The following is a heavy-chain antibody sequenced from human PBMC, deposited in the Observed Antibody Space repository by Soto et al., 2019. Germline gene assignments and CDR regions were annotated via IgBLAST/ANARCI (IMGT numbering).Heavy chain of an antibody. V-gene: IGHV1-69*01. J-gene: IGHJ5*01. CDR3: ARASPVICGGDPCYRLDSSFDS. Sequence: QVQLVQSGAEVREPGSSLRVSCKSSGATFSTTGISWVRQAPGQGLEWMGGIIPLFGTPKYARKFQGRVSITADASTNTVYMELNSPRPDDAAVYYCARASPVICGGDPCYRLDSSFDSWGQGSLVIVSS. D-gene: IGHD2-21*02. CDR2: IIPLFGTP. CDR1: GATFSTTG.